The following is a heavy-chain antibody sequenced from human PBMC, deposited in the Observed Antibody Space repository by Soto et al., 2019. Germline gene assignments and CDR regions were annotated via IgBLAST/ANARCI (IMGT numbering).Heavy chain of an antibody. CDR3: ARAPSGSYPEFDY. D-gene: IGHD1-26*01. Sequence: LRLSCAASGFIFSSYTMHWVRQAPGKGLEWVGVITYDGSNQYYADSVKGRFTISRDNSRNMLFLQMNSLRPDDTAVYYCARAPSGSYPEFDYWGQGTLVTVS. CDR2: ITYDGSNQ. J-gene: IGHJ4*02. V-gene: IGHV3-30-3*01. CDR1: GFIFSSYT.